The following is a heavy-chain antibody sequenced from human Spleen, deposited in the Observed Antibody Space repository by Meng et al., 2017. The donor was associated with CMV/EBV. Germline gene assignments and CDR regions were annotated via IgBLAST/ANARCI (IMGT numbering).Heavy chain of an antibody. CDR1: GFTFSSYE. J-gene: IGHJ4*02. D-gene: IGHD3-3*01. CDR2: ISSSGSTI. Sequence: LSLTCAASGFTFSSYEMNWVRQAPGKGLEWVSYISSSGSTISYADSVKGRFTISRDNAKNSLYLQMNSLRAEDTALYYCAKEAGVGVVTNGGYFDYWGQGTLVTVSS. V-gene: IGHV3-48*03. CDR3: AKEAGVGVVTNGGYFDY.